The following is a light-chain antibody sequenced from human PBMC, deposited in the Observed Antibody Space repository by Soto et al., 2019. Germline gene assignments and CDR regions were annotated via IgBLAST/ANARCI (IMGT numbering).Light chain of an antibody. CDR2: EVV. V-gene: IGLV2-8*01. CDR3: KSYAGSNTYV. Sequence: QSLLTQSPSSSGSPGQSVTISCTGTKNDIGVYDFVSWYQHHPGKAPRLIIYEVVQRPSGVPDRFSGSKSGNTASLTVSGRQAADEADYFCKSYAGSNTYVFGSGTKVTVL. CDR1: KNDIGVYDF. J-gene: IGLJ1*01.